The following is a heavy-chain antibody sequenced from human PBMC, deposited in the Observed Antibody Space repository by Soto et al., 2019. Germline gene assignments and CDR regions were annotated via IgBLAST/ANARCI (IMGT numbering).Heavy chain of an antibody. D-gene: IGHD3-9*01. CDR3: ARVLYGILTGYVRYDYYRMDV. Sequence: KVSCKASGYTFTSYGISWVRQAPGQGLEWMGWISAYNGNTNYAQKLQGRVTMTTDTSTSTAYMELRSLRSDDTAVYYCARVLYGILTGYVRYDYYRMDVWGQGTTVTVSS. V-gene: IGHV1-18*04. J-gene: IGHJ6*02. CDR2: ISAYNGNT. CDR1: GYTFTSYG.